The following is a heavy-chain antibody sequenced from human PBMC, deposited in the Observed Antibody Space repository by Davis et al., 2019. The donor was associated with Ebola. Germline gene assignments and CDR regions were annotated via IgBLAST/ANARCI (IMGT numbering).Heavy chain of an antibody. CDR2: IIHSGRT. CDR1: GGSFNNYY. Sequence: MPSETLSLTCNVSGGSFNNYYWNWIRQLPGKGLEWIGEIIHSGRTFYNPSLKSRVSISVDTSKNQFSRRLTSVTAADTAVYYLAAILWGSGTCHVDPWGQGNLVTVSS. V-gene: IGHV4-34*12. CDR3: AAILWGSGTCHVDP. J-gene: IGHJ5*02. D-gene: IGHD3-10*01.